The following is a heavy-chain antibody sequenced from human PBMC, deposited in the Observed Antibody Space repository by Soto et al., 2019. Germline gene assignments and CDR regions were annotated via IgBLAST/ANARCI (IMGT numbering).Heavy chain of an antibody. CDR1: EYTFTNYA. CDR3: ARGGSLYWYFDL. Sequence: ASVKGSCKASEYTFTNYAMHSVRQAPGQRLEWMGWINAGNGNTKYSQKFQGRVTITRDTSASTAYMELSSLRSEDTAVYYCARGGSLYWYFDLWGRGTLVTVSS. D-gene: IGHD1-26*01. J-gene: IGHJ2*01. CDR2: INAGNGNT. V-gene: IGHV1-3*01.